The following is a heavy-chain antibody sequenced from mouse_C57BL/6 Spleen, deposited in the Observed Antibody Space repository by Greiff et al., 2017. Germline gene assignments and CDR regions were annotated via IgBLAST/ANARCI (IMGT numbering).Heavy chain of an antibody. Sequence: EVQVVESGGGLVKPGGSLKLSCAASGFTFSSYTMSWVRQTPEKRLEWVATISGGGGNTYYPDSVKGRFTISRDNAKNTLYLQMSSLRSEDTALYYGARLYYGSNWYFDVWGTGTTVTVSS. CDR1: GFTFSSYT. D-gene: IGHD1-1*01. V-gene: IGHV5-9*01. CDR2: ISGGGGNT. CDR3: ARLYYGSNWYFDV. J-gene: IGHJ1*03.